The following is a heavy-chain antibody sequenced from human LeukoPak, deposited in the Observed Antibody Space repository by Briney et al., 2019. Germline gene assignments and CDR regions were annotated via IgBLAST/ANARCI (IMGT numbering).Heavy chain of an antibody. D-gene: IGHD6-13*01. V-gene: IGHV3-21*01. CDR2: ISGGSTYI. Sequence: GGSLRLSCAASGFSFSSYSMNCVRQAPGKGLEWVSFISGGSTYIYYADSVKGRFTVSRDNAKNSLYLQMNSLRAEDTAVYYCARDVAATGTRYFDYWGQGSLVTVSS. CDR3: ARDVAATGTRYFDY. J-gene: IGHJ4*02. CDR1: GFSFSSYS.